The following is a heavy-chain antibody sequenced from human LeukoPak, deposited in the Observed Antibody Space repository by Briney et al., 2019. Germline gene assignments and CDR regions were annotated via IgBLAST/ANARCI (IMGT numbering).Heavy chain of an antibody. V-gene: IGHV4-30-4*01. CDR3: ARAPSRSGSYYPYFDY. Sequence: SETLSLTCTVSGGSISSGDYYWGWIRQPPGKGLEWIGYIYYSGSTYYNPSLKSRVTISVDTSKNQFSLKLSSVTAADTAVYYCARAPSRSGSYYPYFDYWGQGTLVTVSS. J-gene: IGHJ4*02. D-gene: IGHD3-10*01. CDR1: GGSISSGDYY. CDR2: IYYSGST.